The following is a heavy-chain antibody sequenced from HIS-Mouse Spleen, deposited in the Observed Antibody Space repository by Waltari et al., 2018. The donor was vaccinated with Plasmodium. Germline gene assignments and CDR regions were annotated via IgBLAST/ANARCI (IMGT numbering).Heavy chain of an antibody. CDR3: ARVLGYKAAAGTFVEYFQH. V-gene: IGHV1-2*02. CDR1: GYTFTGYY. CDR2: TSPNSGGK. J-gene: IGHJ1*01. D-gene: IGHD6-13*01. Sequence: QVQLVQSGAEVKKPGASVKVSCKASGYTFTGYYMHWVRQAPGHGLEWMGCTSPNSGGKNHAQKFQGRVTMTRDTSISAAYMELSRLRSDDTAVYYCARVLGYKAAAGTFVEYFQHWGQGTLVTVSS.